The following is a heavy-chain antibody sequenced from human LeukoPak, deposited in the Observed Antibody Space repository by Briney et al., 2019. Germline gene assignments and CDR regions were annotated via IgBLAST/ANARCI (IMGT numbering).Heavy chain of an antibody. V-gene: IGHV3-11*05. J-gene: IGHJ4*02. CDR2: ITSGSGST. CDR1: GFSISDYY. D-gene: IGHD3-22*01. CDR3: TKERRGSYYAFES. Sequence: KSGGSLRLSCDASGFSISDYYMSWIRQSPGKGLEWIPYITSGSGSTKYADSVKGRFTISRDKAKNSVALQLNSLRAEDTAVYYCTKERRGSYYAFESWGQGTLVTVSS.